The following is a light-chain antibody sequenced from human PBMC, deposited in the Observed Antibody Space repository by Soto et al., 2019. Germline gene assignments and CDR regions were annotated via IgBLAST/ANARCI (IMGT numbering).Light chain of an antibody. V-gene: IGLV1-40*01. CDR1: SSNIGAGYD. J-gene: IGLJ3*02. CDR3: QSYDSSLSGSGV. Sequence: QSVLTQPPSVSGAPGQRVTISCTGSSSNIGAGYDVHWYQQLPGTAPKLLIYGNNNRPSGVPDRISGSKSGTSASLAITGLQAEDEADYYCQSYDSSLSGSGVFGGGTKVTVL. CDR2: GNN.